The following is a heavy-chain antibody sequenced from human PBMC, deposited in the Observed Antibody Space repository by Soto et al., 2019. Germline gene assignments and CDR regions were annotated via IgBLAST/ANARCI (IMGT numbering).Heavy chain of an antibody. D-gene: IGHD6-13*01. CDR2: IYYSGST. CDR1: GGSVRSGSYY. Sequence: QVQLQESGPGLVKPSETLSLTCTVSGGSVRSGSYYWSWIRQPPGKGLECIGYIYYSGSTNYNPSLKSRVTISVDTSKNQFSLKLSSVTAAETAVFYCARVSSSWGLVNYFDYWGQGTLVTVSS. CDR3: ARVSSSWGLVNYFDY. V-gene: IGHV4-61*01. J-gene: IGHJ4*02.